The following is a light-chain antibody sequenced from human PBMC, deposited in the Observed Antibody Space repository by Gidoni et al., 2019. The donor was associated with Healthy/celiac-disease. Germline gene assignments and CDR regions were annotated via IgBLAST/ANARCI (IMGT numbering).Light chain of an antibody. J-gene: IGKJ2*01. Sequence: EIVLTPSPATLSLSPGERATLSCRASQSVRTYLAWYQQKPGQAPRLLIYDASNRATGIPARFSGSGSGTDFTLTITSLEPEDFAVYYCQQGSNWPLTFGQGTKLEIK. V-gene: IGKV3-11*01. CDR3: QQGSNWPLT. CDR1: QSVRTY. CDR2: DAS.